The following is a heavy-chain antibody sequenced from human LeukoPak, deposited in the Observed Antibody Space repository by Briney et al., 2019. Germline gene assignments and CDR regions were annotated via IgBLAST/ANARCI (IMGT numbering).Heavy chain of an antibody. Sequence: ASVKVSCKASGGTFSSYAISWVRQAPGQGLEWMGGIIPIFGTANYAQKFQGRVTITADESTSTAYMELSSLRSEDTAVYYCARRTGIAAAGRGGNWFDPWGQGTLVTVSS. D-gene: IGHD6-13*01. J-gene: IGHJ5*02. V-gene: IGHV1-69*01. CDR2: IIPIFGTA. CDR3: ARRTGIAAAGRGGNWFDP. CDR1: GGTFSSYA.